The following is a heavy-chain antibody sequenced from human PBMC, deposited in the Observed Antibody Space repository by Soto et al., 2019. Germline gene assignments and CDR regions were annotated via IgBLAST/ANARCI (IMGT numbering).Heavy chain of an antibody. CDR1: GFSFSSYF. J-gene: IGHJ6*02. CDR2: VPGDGSRA. CDR3: AGENWYSLDV. D-gene: IGHD1-26*01. Sequence: EVQLVESGGGSVQPGGSLRLSCAASGFSFSSYFMAWVRQAPGEGLVSVSHVPGDGSRASYADSVRGRFTISRDNAKNTLYLQMDSLRDEDKAIYYCAGENWYSLDVWGQGTTVTVSS. V-gene: IGHV3-74*01.